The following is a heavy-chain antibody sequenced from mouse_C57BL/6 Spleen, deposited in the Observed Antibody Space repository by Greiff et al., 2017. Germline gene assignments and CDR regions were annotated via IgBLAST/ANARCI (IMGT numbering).Heavy chain of an antibody. D-gene: IGHD2-12*01. CDR1: GYTFTSYW. Sequence: QVQLQQPGAELVKPGASVKLSCKASGYTFTSYWMHWVKQRPGQGLEWIGMIHPSSGSTNYNQKFKGKATLTVDKSSSTAYMQLSSLTSEDSAVYYCAREEGSYYDWFDYWGQGTLVTVSA. V-gene: IGHV1-64*01. CDR3: AREEGSYYDWFDY. J-gene: IGHJ3*01. CDR2: IHPSSGST.